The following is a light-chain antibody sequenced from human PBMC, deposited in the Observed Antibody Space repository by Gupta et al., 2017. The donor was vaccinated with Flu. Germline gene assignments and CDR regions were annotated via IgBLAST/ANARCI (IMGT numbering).Light chain of an antibody. CDR2: DVS. CDR1: QAVRHS. J-gene: IGKJ1*01. V-gene: IGKV1-16*02. Sequence: PSSLAASVGDRVTITCRTSQAVRHSLAWFQQKPGKAPKSLIYDVSNLQTGVPSKFSGGGSETEFTLTIDSLQPEDFATYYCQQDHIYPPTFGHGTKVDIK. CDR3: QQDHIYPPT.